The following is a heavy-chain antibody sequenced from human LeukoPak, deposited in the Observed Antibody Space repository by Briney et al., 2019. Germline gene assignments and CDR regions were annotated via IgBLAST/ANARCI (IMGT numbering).Heavy chain of an antibody. Sequence: ASVKVSCKASGYTFTSYGISWVRQAPGQGLEWMGWISAYNGNTNYAQKLQGRVTMTTDTSTSRAYMELRSLRSDDTAVYYCVRDCASSVYYVAPHYYYGTDVWGQGTTVTVSS. CDR3: VRDCASSVYYVAPHYYYGTDV. CDR1: GYTFTSYG. CDR2: ISAYNGNT. J-gene: IGHJ6*02. D-gene: IGHD3-22*01. V-gene: IGHV1-18*01.